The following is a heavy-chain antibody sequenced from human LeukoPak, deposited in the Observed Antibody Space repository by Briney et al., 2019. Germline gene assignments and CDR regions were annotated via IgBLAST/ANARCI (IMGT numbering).Heavy chain of an antibody. CDR1: GYTFTTYG. CDR3: ARVFARGGEISGSYYY. Sequence: GASVKVSCKASGYTFTTYGISWVRQAPGQGLEWMGWISPYNGNTNYAQKLQGRVTMTTDTSTSTAYMELSSLGSEDTAMYYCARVFARGGEISGSYYYWGQGTLVTVSS. J-gene: IGHJ4*02. D-gene: IGHD1-26*01. CDR2: ISPYNGNT. V-gene: IGHV1-18*01.